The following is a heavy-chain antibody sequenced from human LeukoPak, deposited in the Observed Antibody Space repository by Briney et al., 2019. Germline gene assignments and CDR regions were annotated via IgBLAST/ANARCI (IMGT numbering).Heavy chain of an antibody. CDR1: GGSISSSNW. V-gene: IGHV4-4*02. D-gene: IGHD3-10*01. J-gene: IGHJ4*02. CDR2: IYHSGST. Sequence: SGTLSLTFAVSGGSISSSNWWSWVRQPPGKGLEWIGEIYHSGSTNYNPSLKSRVTISVDKSKNQFSLKLSSVTAADTAVYYCARVVTMVRGVIIVPPFFDYWGQGTLVTVSS. CDR3: ARVVTMVRGVIIVPPFFDY.